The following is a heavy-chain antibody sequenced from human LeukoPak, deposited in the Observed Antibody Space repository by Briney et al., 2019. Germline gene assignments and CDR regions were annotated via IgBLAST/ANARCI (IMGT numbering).Heavy chain of an antibody. D-gene: IGHD4-17*01. CDR1: GSIFTSYW. J-gene: IGHJ4*02. Sequence: GAPLQISCEGSGSIFTSYWIGWVRPLPGKGLEWMGIIYPGDSDTSYSPSFQGQVTISADKSISTAYLQWSSLKASDTAMYYCARRDGYGDLYYFDYWGQGTLVTVSS. V-gene: IGHV5-51*01. CDR3: ARRDGYGDLYYFDY. CDR2: IYPGDSDT.